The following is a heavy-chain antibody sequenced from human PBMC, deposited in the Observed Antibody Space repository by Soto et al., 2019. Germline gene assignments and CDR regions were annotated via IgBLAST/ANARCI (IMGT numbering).Heavy chain of an antibody. D-gene: IGHD6-19*01. V-gene: IGHV4-34*01. J-gene: IGHJ4*02. CDR1: GWSFSGYY. CDR3: ARGGAVAGHFDY. CDR2: INHSGST. Sequence: QVQLQQWGAGLLKPSETLSLTCAVYGWSFSGYYWSWIRQPPGKGLEWIGEINHSGSTNYNPSLRSRVRISVDTSKNQFALKLSSLPSADTAVYYCARGGAVAGHFDYWGQGTLVSVSS.